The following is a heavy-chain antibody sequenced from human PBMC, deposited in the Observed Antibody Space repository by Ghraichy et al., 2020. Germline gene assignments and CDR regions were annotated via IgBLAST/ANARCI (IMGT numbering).Heavy chain of an antibody. D-gene: IGHD3-22*01. Sequence: SQTLSLTCTVSGGPLSSYYWSWIRQPPGNGLEWIGYIYYSGNTNYNPSLKSRVTISVDTSKNQFSLKLSSVTTADTAVYYCARNYESSGYYDPFDYWGQGTLVTVSS. V-gene: IGHV4-59*01. CDR2: IYYSGNT. CDR3: ARNYESSGYYDPFDY. J-gene: IGHJ4*02. CDR1: GGPLSSYY.